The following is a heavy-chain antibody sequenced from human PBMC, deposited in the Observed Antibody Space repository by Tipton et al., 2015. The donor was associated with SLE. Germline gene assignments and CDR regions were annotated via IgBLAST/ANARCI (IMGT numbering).Heavy chain of an antibody. CDR1: GGSITSGSYF. CDR3: ARRSITPYFDY. D-gene: IGHD2/OR15-2a*01. Sequence: TLSLTCSVSGGSITSGSYFWTWIRQPAGKGLEWIGRIYTSGRADYNPSLKSRVTISVDTSKNQFSLKLTSVTAADTAVYYCARRSITPYFDYWGQGTLVTVSS. CDR2: IYTSGRA. V-gene: IGHV4-61*02. J-gene: IGHJ4*02.